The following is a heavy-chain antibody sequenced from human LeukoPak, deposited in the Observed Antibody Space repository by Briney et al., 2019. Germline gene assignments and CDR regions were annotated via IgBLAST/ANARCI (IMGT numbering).Heavy chain of an antibody. CDR2: IYYSGST. V-gene: IGHV4-39*01. CDR3: ASGYSYGLYWYFDL. Sequence: SETLSLTRTVSGGSISSSSYYWGWIRQPPGTGLEWIGSIYYSGSTYYNPSLKSRVTISVDTSKNQFSLKLSSVTAADTAVYYCASGYSYGLYWYFDLWGRGTLVTVSS. J-gene: IGHJ2*01. CDR1: GGSISSSSYY. D-gene: IGHD5-18*01.